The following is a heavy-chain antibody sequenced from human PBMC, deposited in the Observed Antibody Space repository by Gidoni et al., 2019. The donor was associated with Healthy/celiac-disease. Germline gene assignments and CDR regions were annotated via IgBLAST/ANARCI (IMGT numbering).Heavy chain of an antibody. CDR1: GFSFSSYA. V-gene: IGHV3-23*01. CDR2: ISGSGGST. Sequence: EVQLLESGGGLVQPGGSLRLSCAASGFSFSSYAMSWVRQAPGKGLEWVSAISGSGGSTYYADSVKGRFTISRDNSKNTLYLQMNSLRAEDTAVYYCAKAHDELGAFDIWGQGTMVTVSS. J-gene: IGHJ3*02. CDR3: AKAHDELGAFDI. D-gene: IGHD7-27*01.